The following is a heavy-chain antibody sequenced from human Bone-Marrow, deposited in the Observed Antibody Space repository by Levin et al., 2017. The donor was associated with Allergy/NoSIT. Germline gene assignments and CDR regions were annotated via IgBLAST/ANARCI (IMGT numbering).Heavy chain of an antibody. J-gene: IGHJ6*02. CDR1: GFSFDDYA. V-gene: IGHV3-9*01. CDR2: ITWNSGNI. Sequence: GGSLRLSCVTSGFSFDDYAMHWVRQVPGKGLEWVSGITWNSGNIGYADSVKGRFTISRDNAKKSLYLQMKSLRAEDTAFYYCVGMDVWGQGTTVTVSS. CDR3: VGMDV.